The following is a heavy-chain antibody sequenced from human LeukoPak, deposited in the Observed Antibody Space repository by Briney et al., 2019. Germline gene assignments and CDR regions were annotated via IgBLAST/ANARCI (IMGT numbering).Heavy chain of an antibody. Sequence: PEGSLRLSCAASGFTFSSYWMHWVRQAPGKGLEWVSAISGSGGSTYYADSVKGRFTISRDNSKNTLYLQMNSLRAEDTAVYYCAKRGPHHSIVVVTAMDYFDYWGQGTLVTVSS. J-gene: IGHJ4*02. D-gene: IGHD2-21*02. CDR2: ISGSGGST. CDR3: AKRGPHHSIVVVTAMDYFDY. V-gene: IGHV3-23*01. CDR1: GFTFSSYW.